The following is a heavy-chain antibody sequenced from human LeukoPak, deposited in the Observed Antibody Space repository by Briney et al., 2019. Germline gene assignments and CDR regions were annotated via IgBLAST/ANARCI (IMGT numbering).Heavy chain of an antibody. CDR3: ARAYSSGRYHDAFDI. D-gene: IGHD6-19*01. CDR1: GYTFTSYG. Sequence: ASVKVSCKASGYTFTSYGISWVRQASGQGLEWMGWISAYNGNTNYAQKLQGRVTMTTDRSTSTVYMELSSLRSEDTAVYYCARAYSSGRYHDAFDIWGQGTMVTVSS. CDR2: ISAYNGNT. J-gene: IGHJ3*02. V-gene: IGHV1-18*01.